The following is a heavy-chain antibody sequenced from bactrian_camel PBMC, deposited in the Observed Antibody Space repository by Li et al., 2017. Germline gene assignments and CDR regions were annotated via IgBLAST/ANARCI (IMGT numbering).Heavy chain of an antibody. CDR2: IFRDGFDT. D-gene: IGHD5*01. J-gene: IGHJ6*01. V-gene: IGHV3S6*01. CDR3: AAGHWGGRCFPAAGY. CDR1: GYRYSTYS. Sequence: HVQLVESGGGSVQAEGSLRLSCAASGYRYSTYSWFRQAPGKEREGVASIFRDGFDTYVADSVKDRFTVSQDKAKRMVYLQMDSLEPEDTAMYYCAAGHWGGRCFPAAGYWGQGTQVTVS.